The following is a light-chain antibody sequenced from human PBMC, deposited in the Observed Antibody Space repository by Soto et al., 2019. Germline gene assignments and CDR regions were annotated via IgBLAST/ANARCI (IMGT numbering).Light chain of an antibody. Sequence: SYELTQPPSVSVAPGQTARLTCGGTKIGTKSVHWYQQKPGQAPVLVVFDDSDRPSGIPERCSGSNSGNTATLTISRVEAGYEADYYCQVWDSSTDQNVVFGGGTKLTVL. J-gene: IGLJ2*01. CDR2: DDS. CDR3: QVWDSSTDQNVV. V-gene: IGLV3-21*02. CDR1: KIGTKS.